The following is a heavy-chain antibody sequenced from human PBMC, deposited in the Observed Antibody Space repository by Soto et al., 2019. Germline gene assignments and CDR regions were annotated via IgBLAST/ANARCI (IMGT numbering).Heavy chain of an antibody. D-gene: IGHD6-13*01. J-gene: IGHJ4*02. CDR2: IIPIFGTA. Sequence: SVKVSCKASGGTFSSYAISWVRQAPGQGLEWMGGIIPIFGTANYAQKFQGRVTITADKSTSTAYMELSSLRSEDTAVYYCARANIAAAGLDYWGQGTLVTVSS. CDR1: GGTFSSYA. CDR3: ARANIAAAGLDY. V-gene: IGHV1-69*06.